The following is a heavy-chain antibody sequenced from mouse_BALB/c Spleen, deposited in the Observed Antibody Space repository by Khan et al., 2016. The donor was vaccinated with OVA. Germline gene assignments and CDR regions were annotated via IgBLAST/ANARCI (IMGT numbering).Heavy chain of an antibody. CDR3: ARKNGSDFDY. Sequence: VQLKQSGPELVKPGASVKISCKASGYSFTGYFMNWVMQSHGKSLEWIGRINPHIGETLYNQKFKGKATLTVDKSSRTAHMELRSLASEDSAVYYCARKNGSDFDYWGQGTTLTVSS. V-gene: IGHV1-20*02. D-gene: IGHD1-1*01. CDR2: INPHIGET. CDR1: GYSFTGYF. J-gene: IGHJ2*01.